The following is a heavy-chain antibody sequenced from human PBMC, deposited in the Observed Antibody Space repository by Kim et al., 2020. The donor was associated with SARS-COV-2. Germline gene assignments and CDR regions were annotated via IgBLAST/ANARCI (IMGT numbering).Heavy chain of an antibody. D-gene: IGHD4-17*01. V-gene: IGHV3-23*01. CDR2: IGGGGASI. CDR3: VISSLTTPSHRYFDF. CDR1: GFTFSTYA. Sequence: GGSLRLSCAASGFTFSTYAMSWVRQAPGKGLEWVSVIGGGGASINYADSVKGRFTISRDNSKNTLYLQMNSLRAEDTAVYYCVISSLTTPSHRYFDFWGHGTLVTVSS. J-gene: IGHJ2*01.